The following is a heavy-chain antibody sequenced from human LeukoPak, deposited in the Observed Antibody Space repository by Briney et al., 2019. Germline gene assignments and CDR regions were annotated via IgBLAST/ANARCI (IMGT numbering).Heavy chain of an antibody. CDR2: INPNSGDT. CDR3: AGGARYDFWSGSLDS. CDR1: GYTFTAYY. D-gene: IGHD3-3*01. Sequence: ASVKVSCKASGYTFTAYYTHWVRQAPGQGLEWMGWINPNSGDTNYAQKFQGRVTMTRDTSISTAYMELGRLRSDDTAVYYCAGGARYDFWSGSLDSWGQGTLVTLSS. V-gene: IGHV1-2*02. J-gene: IGHJ4*02.